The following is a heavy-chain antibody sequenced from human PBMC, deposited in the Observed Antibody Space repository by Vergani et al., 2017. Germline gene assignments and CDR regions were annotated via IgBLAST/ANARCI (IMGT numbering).Heavy chain of an antibody. Sequence: QVQLQESGPGLVKPSQTLSLTCTVSGGSVSSGDYYWSWIRQPAGKGLEWIGRIYTSGITKYNPSLMSLLTMSLDTAKHQYSLKLTSVTAADTAEYYCARVAYDYWTTHYYVDVWGSGTTVTVYS. CDR2: IYTSGIT. J-gene: IGHJ6*03. CDR1: GGSVSSGDYY. D-gene: IGHD5-12*01. V-gene: IGHV4-61*02. CDR3: ARVAYDYWTTHYYVDV.